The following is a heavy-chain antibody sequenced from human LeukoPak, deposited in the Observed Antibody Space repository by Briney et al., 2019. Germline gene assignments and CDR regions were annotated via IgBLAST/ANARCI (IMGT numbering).Heavy chain of an antibody. Sequence: RGESLKISCAASGFTFSSSAMSWVRQAPGKGLEWVSSISDSGYSTYYTDSLKGRFTISRDNSKNTVYLQMNSLRAEDTAVYYCAKDFPAVADWGQGTLVTVSA. D-gene: IGHD2-15*01. CDR3: AKDFPAVAD. CDR2: ISDSGYST. J-gene: IGHJ4*02. CDR1: GFTFSSSA. V-gene: IGHV3-23*01.